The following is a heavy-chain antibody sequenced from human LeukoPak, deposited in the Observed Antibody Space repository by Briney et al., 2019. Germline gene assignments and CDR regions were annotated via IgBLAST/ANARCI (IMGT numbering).Heavy chain of an antibody. Sequence: SETLSLTCTVSGGSISSYYWSWIRQPPGKGLEWIGYIYYSGSTNYNPSLKSRVTISVDTSKNQFSLKLSSVTAADTAVYYCARDNQMTTYYYDSWFDPWGQGTLVTVSS. D-gene: IGHD3-22*01. CDR2: IYYSGST. CDR3: ARDNQMTTYYYDSWFDP. CDR1: GGSISSYY. V-gene: IGHV4-59*12. J-gene: IGHJ5*02.